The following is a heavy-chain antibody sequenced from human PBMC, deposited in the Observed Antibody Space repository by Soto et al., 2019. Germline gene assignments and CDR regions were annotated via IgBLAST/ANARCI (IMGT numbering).Heavy chain of an antibody. CDR2: IYPGDSDT. D-gene: IGHD4-17*01. V-gene: IGHV5-51*01. J-gene: IGHJ6*02. CDR1: GYSFTSYW. Sequence: GESLKISCKGSGYSFTSYWIGWVRQMPGKGLEWMGIIYPGDSDTRYSPSFQGQVTISADKSISTAYLQWSSLKASDTAMYYCATTTVVRDYYYYGMDVWGQGTTVTV. CDR3: ATTTVVRDYYYYGMDV.